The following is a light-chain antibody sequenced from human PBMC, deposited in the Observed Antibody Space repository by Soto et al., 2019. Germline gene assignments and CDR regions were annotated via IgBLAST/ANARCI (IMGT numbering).Light chain of an antibody. CDR2: AAS. J-gene: IGKJ1*01. CDR1: QSISNS. Sequence: DIQLTQSPSSLSASVGDRVTISCRASQSISNSLNWYQKKPGKAPKLLIYAASSLQSGVPSRFSGSGSGTDFTLTISSLQPEDFATYYCQQSYSTPWTFGQGTKVDIK. V-gene: IGKV1-39*01. CDR3: QQSYSTPWT.